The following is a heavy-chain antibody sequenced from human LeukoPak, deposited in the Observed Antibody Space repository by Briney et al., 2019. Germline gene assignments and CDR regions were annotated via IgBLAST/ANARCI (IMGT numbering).Heavy chain of an antibody. Sequence: PGGSLRLSCAASGFSFDDYAMHWVRQAPGKGLEWVSGIGWNGGGIVYADSVKGRFTISRDNSKNTLYLQMNSLRAEDTAVYYCAKHFRNYNGETYYFDYWGQGTLVTVSS. J-gene: IGHJ4*02. D-gene: IGHD4-17*01. CDR2: IGWNGGGI. V-gene: IGHV3-9*01. CDR3: AKHFRNYNGETYYFDY. CDR1: GFSFDDYA.